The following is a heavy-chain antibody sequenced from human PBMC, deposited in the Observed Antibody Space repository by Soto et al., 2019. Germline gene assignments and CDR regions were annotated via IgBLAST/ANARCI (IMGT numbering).Heavy chain of an antibody. D-gene: IGHD1-1*01. CDR2: IYPGDSDA. CDR3: VRQHAVGNAKNQGNYFFAN. Sequence: PGESLKISCKGSGYSFTSYWIGWVRQMPGKGLEWMGIIYPGDSDARYSPSFQCQVTISADKSIDTVYLQRSSLKAPDTAMYYYVRQHAVGNAKNQGNYFFANGGQGTQVTVS. CDR1: GYSFTSYW. V-gene: IGHV5-51*01. J-gene: IGHJ4*02.